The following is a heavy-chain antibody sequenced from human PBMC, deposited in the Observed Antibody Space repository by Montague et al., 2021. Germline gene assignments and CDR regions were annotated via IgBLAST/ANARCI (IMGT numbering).Heavy chain of an antibody. D-gene: IGHD3-10*01. CDR1: GGSISSGGYY. J-gene: IGHJ4*02. Sequence: TLSLTCTVSGGSISSGGYYWSWIRQLPGKGLEWIGYIFYSGNTYYNPSLKSRVTISVDTSKNQFSLKLSSVTAADTAVYYFARAEDYYGSGSYLGFDYWGQLTLVSAS. CDR2: IFYSGNT. V-gene: IGHV4-31*03. CDR3: ARAEDYYGSGSYLGFDY.